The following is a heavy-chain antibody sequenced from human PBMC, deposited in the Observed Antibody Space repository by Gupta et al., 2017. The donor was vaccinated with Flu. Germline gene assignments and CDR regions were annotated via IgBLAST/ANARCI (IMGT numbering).Heavy chain of an antibody. V-gene: IGHV3-72*01. Sequence: EMQLVESGGGLVQPGGSLRLSCAASGFPFSDHYMDWVRQAPGQGPEWVGPCQKQGQRQSTEFVASVENKFPISINNFMYGPYSQKNGPWTEATALVYWVRAFYCWTYQFGCWGQGTPVTV. CDR2: CQKQGQRQST. J-gene: IGHJ4*02. D-gene: IGHD3/OR15-3a*01. CDR1: GFPFSDHY. CDR3: VRAFYCWTYQFGC.